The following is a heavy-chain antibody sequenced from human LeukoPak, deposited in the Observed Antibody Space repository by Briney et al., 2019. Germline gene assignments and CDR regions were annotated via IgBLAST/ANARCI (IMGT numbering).Heavy chain of an antibody. Sequence: PSETLSLTCAVYGGSFSGYYRSWIRQPPGKGLEWIGEINHSGSTNYNPSLKSRVTISVDTSKNQFSLKLSSVTAADTAVYYCARGGGDYDSSGYYYSHAFDIWGQGTMVTVSS. CDR3: ARGGGDYDSSGYYYSHAFDI. CDR2: INHSGST. D-gene: IGHD3-22*01. J-gene: IGHJ3*02. V-gene: IGHV4-34*01. CDR1: GGSFSGYY.